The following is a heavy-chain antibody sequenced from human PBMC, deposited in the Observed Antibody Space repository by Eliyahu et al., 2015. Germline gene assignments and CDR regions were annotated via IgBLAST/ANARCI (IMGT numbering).Heavy chain of an antibody. CDR2: GTT. Sequence: GTTNYNPSLKSRVTVSVHTSKNQFSLRLSSVTAADTAVYYCARHSYAASLDLTFDIWGQGTMVTVSS. J-gene: IGHJ3*02. D-gene: IGHD2-2*01. CDR3: ARHSYAASLDLTFDI. V-gene: IGHV4-59*08.